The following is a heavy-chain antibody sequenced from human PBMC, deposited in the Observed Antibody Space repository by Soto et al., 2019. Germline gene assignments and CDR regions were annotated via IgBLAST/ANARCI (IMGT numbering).Heavy chain of an antibody. CDR3: ARDYYYIWGTYRNYFEY. Sequence: QVQLVQSGAEVKKPGASVKVSCKASGYTFTNYAIHWVRQAPGQSLEWMGWINAGNGNTKYSQKFQGRVTITRDTSASTAYMELSSLRSEDTAVYYCARDYYYIWGTYRNYFEYWGQGTLVTVSS. CDR2: INAGNGNT. CDR1: GYTFTNYA. D-gene: IGHD3-16*02. V-gene: IGHV1-3*01. J-gene: IGHJ4*02.